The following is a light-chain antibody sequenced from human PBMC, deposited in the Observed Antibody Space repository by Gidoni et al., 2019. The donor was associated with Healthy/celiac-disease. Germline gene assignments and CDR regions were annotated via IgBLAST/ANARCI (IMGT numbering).Light chain of an antibody. CDR3: GTWDSSLSAVV. J-gene: IGLJ2*01. Sequence: QSVWTQPPSASAAPGQKVTISCSGSSSNIGNNYVSWYQQLPGTAPKLLIYDNNKRPSGIPDRFSGSKSGTSATLGITGLQTGDEADYYCGTWDSSLSAVVFGGGTKLTVL. CDR2: DNN. V-gene: IGLV1-51*01. CDR1: SSNIGNNY.